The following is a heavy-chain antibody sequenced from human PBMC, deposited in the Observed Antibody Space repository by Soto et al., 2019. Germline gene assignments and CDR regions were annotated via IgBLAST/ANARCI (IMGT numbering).Heavy chain of an antibody. CDR3: THITYFGSGRGGLDV. D-gene: IGHD3-10*01. CDR2: IYWDDDK. Sequence: QITLKESGPTLVKPTQTLTLTCTFSGFSLRTSEVGVDWLRQSPGKALEWLALIYWDDDKRYSPSLKSRLTIVKDTSNNLVVLIMANMDPVDTGTYYCTHITYFGSGRGGLDVWGQGTTVTVSS. V-gene: IGHV2-5*02. J-gene: IGHJ6*02. CDR1: GFSLRTSEVG.